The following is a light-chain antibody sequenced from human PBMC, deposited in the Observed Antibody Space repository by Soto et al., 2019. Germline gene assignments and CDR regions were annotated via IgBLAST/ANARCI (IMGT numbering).Light chain of an antibody. CDR1: QSVSSS. J-gene: IGKJ5*01. V-gene: IGKV3-11*01. Sequence: EIGWTHSPAAVSLYPGERATLPCRASQSVSSSLAWYQQTPGQAPRLLIYDASTRATGIPARFSGSGCGTDFTLTISSLEPEDFAVYYCQQRSNWPPEVTFGQGTRLEIK. CDR2: DAS. CDR3: QQRSNWPPEVT.